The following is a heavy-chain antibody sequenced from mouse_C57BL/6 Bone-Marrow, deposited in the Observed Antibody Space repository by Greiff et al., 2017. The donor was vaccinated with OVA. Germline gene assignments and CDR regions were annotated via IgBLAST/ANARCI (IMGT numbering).Heavy chain of an antibody. V-gene: IGHV8-8*01. D-gene: IGHD2-5*01. Sequence: QVTLKESGPGILQPSQTLSLTCSFSGFSLSTFGMGVGWNRQPSGKGLVWLAHIWWDDDKYYNPVLKRRLTISKDTSKNQEILKIANVDAADTATYYCARGYYSNSSWFAYWGQGTLVTVSA. CDR1: GFSLSTFGMG. CDR2: IWWDDDK. CDR3: ARGYYSNSSWFAY. J-gene: IGHJ3*01.